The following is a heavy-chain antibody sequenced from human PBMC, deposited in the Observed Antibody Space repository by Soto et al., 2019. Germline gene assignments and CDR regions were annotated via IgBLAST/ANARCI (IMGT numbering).Heavy chain of an antibody. J-gene: IGHJ4*02. V-gene: IGHV4-59*01. CDR1: GDSISNYY. CDR2: IYHSGNT. Sequence: SETLSLTCTVSGDSISNYYWSWIRQAPGKGLEWIGFIYHSGNTNYNPSLKSRVTMPIDTSKSQFSLKLDSVTAADTAVYYCARDQGIASSGPFDYWGPGTLVXVSS. CDR3: ARDQGIASSGPFDY. D-gene: IGHD6-13*01.